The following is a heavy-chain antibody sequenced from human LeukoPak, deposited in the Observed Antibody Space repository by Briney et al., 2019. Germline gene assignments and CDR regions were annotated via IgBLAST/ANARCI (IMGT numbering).Heavy chain of an antibody. CDR2: ISAYNGNT. CDR3: ATFYYDSTGYYYLWEI. V-gene: IGHV1-18*01. CDR1: GYTFTNYG. D-gene: IGHD3-22*01. J-gene: IGHJ4*02. Sequence: ASVKDSCKASGYTFTNYGVSWVRQAPGQRLEWMGWISAYNGNTNYAQKLQGRVTMTTDTSTSTAYMELRSLRSDDTAVYYCATFYYDSTGYYYLWEIWGQGTLVTVSS.